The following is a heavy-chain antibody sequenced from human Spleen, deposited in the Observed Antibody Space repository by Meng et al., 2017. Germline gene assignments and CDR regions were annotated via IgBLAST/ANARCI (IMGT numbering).Heavy chain of an antibody. D-gene: IGHD5-12*01. CDR1: GGIFSNYV. Sequence: SVKVSCKALGGIFSNYVIGWVRQAPGQGLEWMGGIIPIFGTANYAQKFQGRVTITADESTSTAYMELSSLRSEDTAVYYCAREQRGYSGYATYYGMDVWGQGTTVTVSS. J-gene: IGHJ6*02. V-gene: IGHV1-69*13. CDR2: IIPIFGTA. CDR3: AREQRGYSGYATYYGMDV.